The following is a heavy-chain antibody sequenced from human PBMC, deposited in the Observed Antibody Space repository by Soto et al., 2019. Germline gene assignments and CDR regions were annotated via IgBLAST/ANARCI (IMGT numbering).Heavy chain of an antibody. Sequence: GGSLRLSCAASGFTFSNAWMSWVRQAPGRGLEWVGRIKSKTDGGTTDYAAPVKGRFTISRDDSKNTLYLQMNSLKTEDTAVYYCTTDPRNLDFWSGYYAEILDYWGQGTLVTVSS. CDR3: TTDPRNLDFWSGYYAEILDY. V-gene: IGHV3-15*01. CDR1: GFTFSNAW. D-gene: IGHD3-3*01. CDR2: IKSKTDGGTT. J-gene: IGHJ4*02.